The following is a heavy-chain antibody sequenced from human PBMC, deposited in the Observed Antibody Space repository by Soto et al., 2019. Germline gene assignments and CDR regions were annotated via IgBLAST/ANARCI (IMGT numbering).Heavy chain of an antibody. V-gene: IGHV4-34*01. J-gene: IGHJ4*02. CDR3: ARGIMLSGYYLDY. D-gene: IGHD3-22*01. Sequence: SETLSLTCAVYGGSFSGYYWSWIRQPPGKGLEWIGEINHSGSTNYNPSLKSRVTISVDTSKNQFSLKLSSVTAADTAVYYCARGIMLSGYYLDYWGQGTLVTVSS. CDR1: GGSFSGYY. CDR2: INHSGST.